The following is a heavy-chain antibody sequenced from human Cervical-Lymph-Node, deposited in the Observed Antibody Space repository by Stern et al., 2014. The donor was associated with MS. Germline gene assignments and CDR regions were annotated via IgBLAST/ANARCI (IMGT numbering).Heavy chain of an antibody. CDR1: GYIFTGYY. CDR3: ARDQRGITIFGVVTDYYYLGMDV. D-gene: IGHD3-3*01. Sequence: VQLEESGAEVKKPGASVKVSCKTYGYIFTGYYIHWVRQAPGQGLEWMAWINPNTGGTKYAQKFHGRVTMSRDTSSSTAYVELSSLTSDDTAVYYCARDQRGITIFGVVTDYYYLGMDVWGQGTTVTVSS. CDR2: INPNTGGT. V-gene: IGHV1-2*02. J-gene: IGHJ6*02.